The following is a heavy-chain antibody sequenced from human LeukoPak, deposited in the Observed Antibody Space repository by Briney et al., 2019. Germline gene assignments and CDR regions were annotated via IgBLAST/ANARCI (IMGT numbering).Heavy chain of an antibody. J-gene: IGHJ4*02. CDR3: AREEGPYFDC. CDR2: LNWNGDNR. V-gene: IGHV3-20*04. CDR1: GFTLQDHG. Sequence: GGSLRLSCAASGFTLQDHGMSWVRQAPGKGLEWVSALNWNGDNRGYADSVKGRFTISRDNAKKSLYLQMNSLTAEDTAYYYCAREEGPYFDCWGQGTLVTVSS.